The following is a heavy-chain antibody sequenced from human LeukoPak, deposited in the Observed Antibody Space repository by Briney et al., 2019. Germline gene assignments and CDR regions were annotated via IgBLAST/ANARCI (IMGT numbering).Heavy chain of an antibody. CDR3: ARESTVTTRSA. D-gene: IGHD4-17*01. Sequence: SETLSLTCTVSGGSISSGDYYWSWIRQPPGKGLEWIGYIYYSGSTYYNPSLKSRVTISVDTSRNQFSLKLSSVTAADTAVYYCARESTVTTRSAWGQGTLVTVSS. CDR1: GGSISSGDYY. V-gene: IGHV4-30-4*01. CDR2: IYYSGST. J-gene: IGHJ4*02.